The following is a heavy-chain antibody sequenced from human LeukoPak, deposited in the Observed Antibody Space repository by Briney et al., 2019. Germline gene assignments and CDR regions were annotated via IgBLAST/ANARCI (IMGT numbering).Heavy chain of an antibody. CDR1: GGSIRSGSYY. D-gene: IGHD6-19*01. J-gene: IGHJ3*02. CDR2: IYYNGNT. V-gene: IGHV4-39*07. Sequence: SETLSLTCTVSGGSIRSGSYYWGWIRQPPGKGLEWIGSIYYNGNTYYNPSLISRVTMSVDTSKNQFSLKLSSVTAADTAMYYCARARAVAGPYDAFDIWGQGTMVSVSS. CDR3: ARARAVAGPYDAFDI.